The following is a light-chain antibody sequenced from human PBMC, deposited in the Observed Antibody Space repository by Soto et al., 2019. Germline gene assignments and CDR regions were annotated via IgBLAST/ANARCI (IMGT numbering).Light chain of an antibody. Sequence: QSVLTQPASVSGSPGQSITISCTGSSSDVGGYRYVSWYQQHPGKVPKLIIYEVSNRPSGVSNRFSGSKSGNTASLTISGLQPEDEADYFCCSSAPESTYVFGTGTKVTVL. V-gene: IGLV2-14*01. J-gene: IGLJ1*01. CDR3: CSSAPESTYV. CDR1: SSDVGGYRY. CDR2: EVS.